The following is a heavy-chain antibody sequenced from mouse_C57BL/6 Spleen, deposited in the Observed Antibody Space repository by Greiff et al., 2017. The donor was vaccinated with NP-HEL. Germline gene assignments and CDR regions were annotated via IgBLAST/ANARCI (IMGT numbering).Heavy chain of an antibody. CDR1: GYAFTNYL. V-gene: IGHV1-54*01. CDR3: ATYVNYGGYAMDY. J-gene: IGHJ4*01. D-gene: IGHD2-10*02. CDR2: INPGSGGT. Sequence: VQRVESGAELVRPGTSVKVSCKASGYAFTNYLIEWVKQRPGQGLEWIGVINPGSGGTNYNEKFKGKATMTADKSSSAAYMQLSSLTSEDSAVYFCATYVNYGGYAMDYWGQGTSVTVSS.